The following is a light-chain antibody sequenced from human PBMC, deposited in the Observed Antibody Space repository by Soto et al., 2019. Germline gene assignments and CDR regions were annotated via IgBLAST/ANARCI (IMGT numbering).Light chain of an antibody. J-gene: IGKJ1*01. CDR2: DVS. Sequence: DIQMTQSPSTLAASVGDTVTMTCRSSSKWLAWYQKKPGKAPKLLIYDVSNLERGVPPRFSGSGSGTEFTLTISSLQPDDVATYYCQQYNSYSEAFGQGTKVDIK. CDR1: SSSKW. V-gene: IGKV1-5*01. CDR3: QQYNSYSEA.